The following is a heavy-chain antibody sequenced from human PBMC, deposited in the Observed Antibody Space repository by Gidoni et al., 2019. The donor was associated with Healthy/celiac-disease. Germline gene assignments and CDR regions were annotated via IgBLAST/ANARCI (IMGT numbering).Heavy chain of an antibody. Sequence: FSSYAMHWVRQAPGKGLEWVAVISYDGSNKYYADSVKGRFTISRDNSKNTLYLQMNSLRAEDTAVYYCAREDYYDPNWFDPWGLGTLVTVSS. V-gene: IGHV3-30-3*01. CDR3: AREDYYDPNWFDP. CDR1: FSSYA. CDR2: ISYDGSNK. D-gene: IGHD3-22*01. J-gene: IGHJ5*02.